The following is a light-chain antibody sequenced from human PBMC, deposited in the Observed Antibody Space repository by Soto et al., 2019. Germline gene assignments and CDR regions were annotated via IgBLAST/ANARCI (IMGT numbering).Light chain of an antibody. Sequence: DIQMTQSPSTLSASVRDRVTITCRASQSISRWLAWYQQKPGKAPKLLIYKASNLQSGVPSRFSGSGSGTKFTLTTSSLHPAGFAIYYCKKYNSDSITFGQGTRLEMK. CDR3: KKYNSDSIT. CDR2: KAS. J-gene: IGKJ5*01. CDR1: QSISRW. V-gene: IGKV1-5*03.